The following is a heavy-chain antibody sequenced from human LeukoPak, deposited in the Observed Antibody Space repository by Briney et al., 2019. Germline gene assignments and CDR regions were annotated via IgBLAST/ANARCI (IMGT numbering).Heavy chain of an antibody. V-gene: IGHV1-69*04. J-gene: IGHJ5*02. CDR3: ATPRWFDP. Sequence: SVKVSCKASGGTFSSYAISWVRQAPGQGLEWMGRIIPILGIANYVQKFQGRVTITAEKSTSTAYMELSSLRSEDTAVYYCATPRWFDPWGQGTLVTVSS. CDR2: IIPILGIA. CDR1: GGTFSSYA.